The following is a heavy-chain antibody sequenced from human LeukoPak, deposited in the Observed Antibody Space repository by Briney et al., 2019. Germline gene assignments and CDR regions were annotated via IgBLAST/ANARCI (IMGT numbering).Heavy chain of an antibody. CDR2: ISSSSYT. CDR1: GFTFSDYY. V-gene: IGHV3-11*06. J-gene: IGHJ5*02. D-gene: IGHD2-15*01. CDR3: ARDGAGYCSGGSCYLNWFDP. Sequence: GGSLRLSCAASGFTFSDYYMSWIRQAPGKGLEWVSYISSSSYTNYADSVKGRFTISRDNAKNSLYLQMNSLRAEDTAVYYCARDGAGYCSGGSCYLNWFDPWGQGTLVTVSS.